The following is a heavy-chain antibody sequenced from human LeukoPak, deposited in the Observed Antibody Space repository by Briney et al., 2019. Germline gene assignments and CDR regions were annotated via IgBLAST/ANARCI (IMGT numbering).Heavy chain of an antibody. CDR2: ISSSSSTI. D-gene: IGHD1-26*01. CDR1: GFTFSSYS. Sequence: GSLRLSCAASGFTFSSYSMNWVRQAPGKGLEWVSYISSSSSTIYYADSVKGRFTISRDNAKNSLYLNMNSLRTEDTALYYCAKGSSGSYSLDAFDIWGQGTMVTVSS. V-gene: IGHV3-48*04. J-gene: IGHJ3*02. CDR3: AKGSSGSYSLDAFDI.